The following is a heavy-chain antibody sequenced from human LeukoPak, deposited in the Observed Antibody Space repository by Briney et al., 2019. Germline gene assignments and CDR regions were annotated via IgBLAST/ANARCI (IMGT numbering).Heavy chain of an antibody. CDR1: GFTFSSYG. V-gene: IGHV3-30*18. D-gene: IGHD1-1*01. J-gene: IGHJ3*02. CDR3: AKEGYADAFDI. CDR2: ISYDGSNK. Sequence: GRSLRLSCAASGFTFSSYGMHWVRKAPGRGLEWVAVISYDGSNKYYADSVKGRFTISRDNSKNTLYLQMNSLRAEDTAVYYCAKEGYADAFDIWGQGTMVTVSS.